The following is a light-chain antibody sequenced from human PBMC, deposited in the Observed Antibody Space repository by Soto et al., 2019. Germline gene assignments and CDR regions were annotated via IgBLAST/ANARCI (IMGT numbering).Light chain of an antibody. V-gene: IGLV1-40*01. Sequence: QSVLTQPPSVSGAPGQRVTISCTGRSSNIGAGYDVRWYQQLPGTAPKLLIYGNSNRPSRVPDRFSDSKSGSSASLAITGLQAEDEADYYCQSYDSSLSVHYVFGTGTKLTVL. J-gene: IGLJ1*01. CDR1: SSNIGAGYD. CDR3: QSYDSSLSVHYV. CDR2: GNS.